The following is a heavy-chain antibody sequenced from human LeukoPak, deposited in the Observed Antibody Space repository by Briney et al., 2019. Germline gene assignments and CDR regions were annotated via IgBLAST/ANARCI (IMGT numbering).Heavy chain of an antibody. CDR3: AKDLTVTTRGDALDI. D-gene: IGHD4-17*01. Sequence: RGGSLRLSCAASGFTFSSYAMSWVRQAPGKGLEWVSSLSGSGDNTYYADSVKGRFTISRDNSKSTLYLQMNSLRVEDTAVYYCAKDLTVTTRGDALDIWGQGTMVTVSS. CDR2: LSGSGDNT. J-gene: IGHJ3*02. CDR1: GFTFSSYA. V-gene: IGHV3-23*01.